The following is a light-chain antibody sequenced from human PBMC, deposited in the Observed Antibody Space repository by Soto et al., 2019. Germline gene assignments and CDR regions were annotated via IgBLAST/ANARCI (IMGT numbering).Light chain of an antibody. CDR1: QTITNY. Sequence: DIQMTQSPSSLSASVGDRVTITCRASQTITNYLNWYQQKPGRAPKLLIFSASTLLSGVPSRFTGGGSGTDFTLTIDSLLTEDFATYYCQQSYSSPWTFGQGTKVEIK. CDR2: SAS. CDR3: QQSYSSPWT. V-gene: IGKV1-39*01. J-gene: IGKJ1*01.